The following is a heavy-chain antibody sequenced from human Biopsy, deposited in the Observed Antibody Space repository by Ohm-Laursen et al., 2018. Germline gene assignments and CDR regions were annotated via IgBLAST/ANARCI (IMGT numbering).Heavy chain of an antibody. CDR3: ARATNSTGWPYYYFYGMDV. CDR2: IYYSGST. D-gene: IGHD2/OR15-2a*01. J-gene: IGHJ6*02. V-gene: IGHV4-31*02. CDR1: GASIISGGHF. Sequence: SQTLSLTWTVSGASIISGGHFWNWIRQHPGKGLEWIGYIYYSGSTYYNPSFKSRVSISVDTSKDQFSLKLNSVTVADTAVYYCARATNSTGWPYYYFYGMDVWGQGTTVTVSS.